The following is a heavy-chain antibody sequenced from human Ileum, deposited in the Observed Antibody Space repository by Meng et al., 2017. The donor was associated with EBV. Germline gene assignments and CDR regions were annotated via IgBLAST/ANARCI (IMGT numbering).Heavy chain of an antibody. Sequence: QVQLQESGPGLVTPSETLSLTCSVSGGSVSSGGNYWSWIRQPPGKGLEWIGYIYNSGSTNYNPSLKSRVTISVDTSKNQFSLKLSSVTAADTAVYYCARDGYSSGSDWGQGTLVTVSS. CDR1: GGSVSSGGNY. CDR2: IYNSGST. J-gene: IGHJ4*02. CDR3: ARDGYSSGSD. V-gene: IGHV4-61*08. D-gene: IGHD6-19*01.